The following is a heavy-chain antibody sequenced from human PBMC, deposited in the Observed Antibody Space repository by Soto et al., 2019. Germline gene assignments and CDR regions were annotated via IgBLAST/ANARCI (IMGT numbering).Heavy chain of an antibody. Sequence: SETLSLTCTVSGGSVSSHYWSWIRQPAGKGLEWLGRLYNAERTSYNPSLKGRVTMSMDTSNNQFSLRLTSVTAADTAVYFCAREPLAHSYFDFWGQGTLVTVSS. V-gene: IGHV4-4*07. CDR2: LYNAERT. CDR1: GGSVSSHY. CDR3: AREPLAHSYFDF. J-gene: IGHJ4*02.